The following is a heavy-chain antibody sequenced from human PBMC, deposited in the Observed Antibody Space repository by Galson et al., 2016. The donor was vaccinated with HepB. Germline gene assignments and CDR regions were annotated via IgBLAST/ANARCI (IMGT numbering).Heavy chain of an antibody. Sequence: TLSLTCAVSDGSISSYSYSWRWIRQPPGKGLEWIGHIYQTGITHYSPSLRSRVTISVDRSKNQFPLRLSSVTAADTAVYYCARGGAGYYYYGLDVWGQGTTVTVSS. CDR1: DGSISSYSYS. CDR2: IYQTGIT. CDR3: ARGGAGYYYYGLDV. J-gene: IGHJ6*02. V-gene: IGHV4-30-2*01. D-gene: IGHD3-9*01.